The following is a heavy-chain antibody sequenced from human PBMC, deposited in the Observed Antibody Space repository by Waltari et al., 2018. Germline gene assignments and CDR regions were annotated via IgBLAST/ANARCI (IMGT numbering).Heavy chain of an antibody. D-gene: IGHD4-17*01. Sequence: QVHLVQSGAEVKKPGASVKVSCKASGYTFTGYYIQWVRRAPGQGLEWMGRINPNRGDTNYAQKLQGRVTLTRDTSINTADMELSSLKSDDTAVYYCARDLGSDYGNRDYWGQGTLVTVPS. J-gene: IGHJ4*02. CDR3: ARDLGSDYGNRDY. CDR1: GYTFTGYY. V-gene: IGHV1-2*06. CDR2: INPNRGDT.